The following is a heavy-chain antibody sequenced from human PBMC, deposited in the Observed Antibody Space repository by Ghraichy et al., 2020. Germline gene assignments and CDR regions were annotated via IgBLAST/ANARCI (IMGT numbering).Heavy chain of an antibody. CDR1: GGSFSGYY. D-gene: IGHD1-1*01. Sequence: SETLSLTCAVYGGSFSGYYWSWIRQPPGKGLEWIGEINHSGSTNYNPSLKSRVTISVDTSKNQFSLKLSSVTAADTAVYYCARGHRNWIILYNWFDPWGQGTLVTVSS. J-gene: IGHJ5*02. V-gene: IGHV4-34*01. CDR3: ARGHRNWIILYNWFDP. CDR2: INHSGST.